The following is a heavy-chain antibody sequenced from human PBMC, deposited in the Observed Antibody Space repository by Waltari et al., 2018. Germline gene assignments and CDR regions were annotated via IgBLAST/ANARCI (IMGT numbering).Heavy chain of an antibody. J-gene: IGHJ6*03. CDR1: GYNFNGHY. Sequence: QVQLVQSGAEVKNPGASVKVSCQASGYNFNGHYIHWVRQAPGQGLEWLGWINSNTGGTKYVQKFQGRVTMTRAASITTVYMELSSLRSDDTAVYYCARDGSGSYWYYMDVWGKGTTVTISS. V-gene: IGHV1-2*02. CDR3: ARDGSGSYWYYMDV. CDR2: INSNTGGT. D-gene: IGHD3-10*01.